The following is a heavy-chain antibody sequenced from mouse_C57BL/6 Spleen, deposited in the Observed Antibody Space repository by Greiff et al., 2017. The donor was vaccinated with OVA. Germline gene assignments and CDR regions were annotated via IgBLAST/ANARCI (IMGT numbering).Heavy chain of an antibody. CDR3: ARVRDFDYGSSLYYAMDY. D-gene: IGHD1-1*01. CDR1: GYTFTSYW. CDR2: IDPSDSET. Sequence: VQLQQPGAELVRPGSSVKLSCKASGYTFTSYWMHWVKQRPIQGLEWIGNIDPSDSETHYNQKFKDKATLTVDKSSSTAYMQLSSLTSEDSAVYYCARVRDFDYGSSLYYAMDYWGQGTSVTVSA. V-gene: IGHV1-52*01. J-gene: IGHJ4*01.